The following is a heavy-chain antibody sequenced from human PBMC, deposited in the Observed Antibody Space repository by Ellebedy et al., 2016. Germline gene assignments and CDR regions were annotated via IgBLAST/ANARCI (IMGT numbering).Heavy chain of an antibody. J-gene: IGHJ6*04. CDR2: ISWDGGST. CDR1: GFTFDDYA. Sequence: GESLKISCSASGFTFDDYAMHWVRQAPGKGLEWVSFISWDGGSTYYADSVKGRFAVSRDNSKNSLYLQMSSLRPEDTAFYHCAKAMEGSTPIYMDVWGKGTTVTVSS. CDR3: AKAMEGSTPIYMDV. D-gene: IGHD3-3*01. V-gene: IGHV3-43D*03.